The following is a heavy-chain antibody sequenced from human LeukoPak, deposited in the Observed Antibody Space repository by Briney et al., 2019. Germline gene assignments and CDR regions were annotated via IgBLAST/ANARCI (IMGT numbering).Heavy chain of an antibody. J-gene: IGHJ4*02. Sequence: GRSLRLSCAASGFTFSSYGMHWVRQAPGKGLEWVAVIWYDGGNKYYADSVKGRFTISRDNSKNTLYLQMNSLRAEDTAVYYCARDRGYSYGPAFDYWGQGTLVTVSS. CDR3: ARDRGYSYGPAFDY. CDR1: GFTFSSYG. D-gene: IGHD5-18*01. CDR2: IWYDGGNK. V-gene: IGHV3-33*01.